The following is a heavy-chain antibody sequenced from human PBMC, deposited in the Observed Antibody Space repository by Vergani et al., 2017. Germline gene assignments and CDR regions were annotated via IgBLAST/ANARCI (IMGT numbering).Heavy chain of an antibody. J-gene: IGHJ4*02. CDR3: ARRLVAPDFVDY. Sequence: QITLKESGPTPVKPTQTLTLTCTFSGFSLSTNGVGVGWIRQPPGKALEWLALIYWDDDKRYSPSLKSRLTITKDTSKNQVVLTMTNMDPVDTATYYCARRLVAPDFVDYWGQGTLVTVSS. V-gene: IGHV2-5*02. CDR2: IYWDDDK. D-gene: IGHD2-15*01. CDR1: GFSLSTNGVG.